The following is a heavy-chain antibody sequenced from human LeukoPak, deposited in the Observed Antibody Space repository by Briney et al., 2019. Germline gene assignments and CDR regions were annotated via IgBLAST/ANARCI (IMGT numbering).Heavy chain of an antibody. D-gene: IGHD6-19*01. CDR3: ARGIAVDAFDI. CDR1: GYSISSGYY. J-gene: IGHJ3*02. CDR2: IYHSGST. Sequence: PSETLSLTCAVSGYSISSGYYWGWIRQPPGKGLEWIGSIYHSGSTYYNPSLKSRVTISGDTSKNQFSLKLSFVTAADTAVYYCARGIAVDAFDIWGQGTMVTVSS. V-gene: IGHV4-38-2*01.